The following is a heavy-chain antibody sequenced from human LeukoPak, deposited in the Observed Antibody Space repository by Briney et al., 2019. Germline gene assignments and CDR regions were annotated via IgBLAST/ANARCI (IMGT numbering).Heavy chain of an antibody. Sequence: GGSLRLSCAAPGFTFSSYGMHWVRQAPGKGLEWVAVIWYDGSNKYYADSVKGRFTISRDNSKNTLYLQMNSLRAEDTAVYYCAKVGYSGYDGFDYWGQGTLVTVSS. CDR1: GFTFSSYG. V-gene: IGHV3-30*02. D-gene: IGHD5-12*01. CDR3: AKVGYSGYDGFDY. J-gene: IGHJ4*02. CDR2: IWYDGSNK.